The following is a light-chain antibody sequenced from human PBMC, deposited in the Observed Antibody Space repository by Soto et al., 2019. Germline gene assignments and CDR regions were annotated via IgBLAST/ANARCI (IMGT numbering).Light chain of an antibody. CDR3: SSYTSSSTLDV. CDR1: SSDVGGYNY. Sequence: QSALTQPASVSGSPGQSITISCTGTSSDVGGYNYVSWYQQHPGKAHKLMIYDVSNRPSGVSNRFSGSKSGNTASLTISGLQAEDEADYYCSSYTSSSTLDVFGTGTKVTVL. CDR2: DVS. V-gene: IGLV2-14*01. J-gene: IGLJ1*01.